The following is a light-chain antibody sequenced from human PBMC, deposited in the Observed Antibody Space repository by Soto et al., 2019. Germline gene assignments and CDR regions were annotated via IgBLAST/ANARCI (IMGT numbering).Light chain of an antibody. CDR1: QSVSNNY. CDR3: QQYGNSLPWT. J-gene: IGKJ1*01. V-gene: IGKV3-20*01. CDR2: GAS. Sequence: EIVLTQSPGTLSLSPGERATLSCRASQSVSNNYLGWYLQKPGQAPRLLVYGASRRATGIPDRFSGSGSGTDFTLTISGLEAEDFAVYYCQQYGNSLPWTFGQGTKVEIK.